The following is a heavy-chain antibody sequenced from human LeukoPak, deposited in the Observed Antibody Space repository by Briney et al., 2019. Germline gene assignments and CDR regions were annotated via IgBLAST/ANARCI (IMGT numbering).Heavy chain of an antibody. D-gene: IGHD6-13*01. J-gene: IGHJ4*02. CDR2: IYYSGST. V-gene: IGHV4-61*01. Sequence: PSETLSLTCTVSGGSISSSSYYWSWIRQPPGTGLEWIGYIYYSGSTNYNPSLKSRVTISVDTSKNQFSLKLSSVTAADTAVYYCARDRSSSWYLTFDYWGQGTLVTVSS. CDR3: ARDRSSSWYLTFDY. CDR1: GGSISSSSYY.